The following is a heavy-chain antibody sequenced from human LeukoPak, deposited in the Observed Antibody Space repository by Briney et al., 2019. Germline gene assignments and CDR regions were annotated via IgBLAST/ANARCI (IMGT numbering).Heavy chain of an antibody. CDR1: GFTFSSYS. Sequence: GGSLRLSCAASGFTFSSYSMNWVRQAPGKGLEWVSSISSSSYIYYADSVKGRFTISRDNAKNSLYLQMNSLRAEDTAVYYCARDIRLGYSRYDALDPWGQGTLVTVSS. V-gene: IGHV3-21*01. CDR3: ARDIRLGYSRYDALDP. J-gene: IGHJ5*02. D-gene: IGHD6-13*01. CDR2: ISSSSYI.